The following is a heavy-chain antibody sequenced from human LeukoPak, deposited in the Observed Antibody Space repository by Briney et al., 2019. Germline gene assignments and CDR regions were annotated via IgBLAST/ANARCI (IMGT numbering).Heavy chain of an antibody. CDR1: GGSFSGYY. Sequence: PSETLSLTCAVYGGSFSGYYWSWIRQPPGKGLEWIGEINHSGSTTYNPSLKSRVTISVDTSKNQFSLKLNSVTAADTAVYYCARVGCTGGSCYRSRGAFDIWGQGTMVTVSS. CDR3: ARVGCTGGSCYRSRGAFDI. D-gene: IGHD2-15*01. J-gene: IGHJ3*02. CDR2: INHSGST. V-gene: IGHV4-34*01.